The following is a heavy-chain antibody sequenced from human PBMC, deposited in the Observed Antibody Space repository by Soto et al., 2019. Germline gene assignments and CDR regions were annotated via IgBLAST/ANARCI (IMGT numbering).Heavy chain of an antibody. CDR3: ARDYGSSWYYYYGMDV. J-gene: IGHJ6*02. CDR2: IYYSGST. Sequence: SETLSLTCTVSGGSISSSSYYWGGIRQPPGKGLEWIGSIYYSGSTYYNPSLKSRVTISVDTSKNQFSLKLSSVTAADTAVYYCARDYGSSWYYYYGMDVWGQGTTVTVSS. CDR1: GGSISSSSYY. D-gene: IGHD6-13*01. V-gene: IGHV4-39*02.